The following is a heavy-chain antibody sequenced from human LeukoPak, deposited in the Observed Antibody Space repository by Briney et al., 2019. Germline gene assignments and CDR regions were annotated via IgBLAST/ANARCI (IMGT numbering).Heavy chain of an antibody. J-gene: IGHJ5*02. CDR3: AREPRSPTRLTTWFDP. D-gene: IGHD1-1*01. CDR2: IYTSGST. V-gene: IGHV4-61*02. Sequence: SETLSLTCTVSGGSISTGGYYWSWIRQPAGKGLEWIGRIYTSGSTNYNPSLKSRVTMSVDTSKNQFSLKLSSVTAADTAVYYCAREPRSPTRLTTWFDPWGQGTLVTVSS. CDR1: GGSISTGGYY.